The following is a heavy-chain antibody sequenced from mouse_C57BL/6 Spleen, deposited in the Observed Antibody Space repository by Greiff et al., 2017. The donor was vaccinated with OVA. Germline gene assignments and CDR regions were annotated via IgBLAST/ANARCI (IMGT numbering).Heavy chain of an antibody. J-gene: IGHJ4*01. V-gene: IGHV2-4*01. CDR2: IWSGGST. Sequence: VKLMESGPGLVQPSQSLSITCTVSGFSLNSYGVHWVRQPPGKGLEWLGVIWSGGSTDYNAAFISRLSISKDNSKSQVFFKMNSLQADDTAIYYCAKKGIYYGNYLFMDYWGQGTSVTVSS. CDR1: GFSLNSYG. D-gene: IGHD2-1*01. CDR3: AKKGIYYGNYLFMDY.